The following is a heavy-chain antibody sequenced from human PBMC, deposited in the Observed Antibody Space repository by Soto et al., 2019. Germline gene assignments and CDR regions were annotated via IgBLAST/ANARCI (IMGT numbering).Heavy chain of an antibody. Sequence: QVQLQESGPGLVKPSQTLSLTCSVSGGSISSGGYYWSWIRQHPEKGLEWIGYIYYSGSTNYNPSLTSRVIISVDTSSNRFSLDLRSVTAADTAIYYCARHSASWKWFDYWGQGTLVTVSS. J-gene: IGHJ5*01. D-gene: IGHD1-26*01. V-gene: IGHV4-31*03. CDR1: GGSISSGGYY. CDR2: IYYSGST. CDR3: ARHSASWKWFDY.